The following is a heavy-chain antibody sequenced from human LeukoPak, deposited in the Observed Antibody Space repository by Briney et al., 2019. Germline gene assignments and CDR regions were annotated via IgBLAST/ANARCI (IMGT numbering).Heavy chain of an antibody. V-gene: IGHV3-64*01. CDR3: ARQATRIAAAGTSIDY. CDR1: GVTFSSYA. D-gene: IGHD6-13*01. J-gene: IGHJ4*02. Sequence: PGGSLRLSCAASGVTFSSYAMHWVRQAPGKGLEYVSAISSNGGSTYYANSVKGRFTISRDNSKNTLYLQMGSLRAEDMAVYYCARQATRIAAAGTSIDYWGQGTLVTVSS. CDR2: ISSNGGST.